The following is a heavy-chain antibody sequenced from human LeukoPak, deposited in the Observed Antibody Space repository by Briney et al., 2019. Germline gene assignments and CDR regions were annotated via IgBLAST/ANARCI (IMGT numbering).Heavy chain of an antibody. Sequence: SETLSLTCTVSGDSISSNNYYWGWIRQPPGKGLEWIGYIYHSGSTYYNPSLKSRVTISVDRSKNQFSLKLSSVTAADTAVYYCASSPLGTVTPLVPYFQHWGQGTLVTVSS. CDR1: GDSISSNNYY. CDR2: IYHSGST. CDR3: ASSPLGTVTPLVPYFQH. J-gene: IGHJ1*01. V-gene: IGHV4-39*07. D-gene: IGHD4-23*01.